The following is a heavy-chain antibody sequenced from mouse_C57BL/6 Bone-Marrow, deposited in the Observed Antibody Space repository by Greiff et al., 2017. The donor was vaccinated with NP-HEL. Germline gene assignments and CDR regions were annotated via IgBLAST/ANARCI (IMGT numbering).Heavy chain of an antibody. CDR3: VRKSYDGYYLDY. CDR2: IRSKSNNYAT. D-gene: IGHD2-3*01. Sequence: EVKLVESGGGLVQPKGSLTLSCAASGFSFNTYAMNWVRQAPGKGLEWVARIRSKSNNYATYYADSLKDRFTISRDDSESMLYLQMNNLKTEDTAMYYCVRKSYDGYYLDYWGQGTTLTVSS. J-gene: IGHJ2*01. CDR1: GFSFNTYA. V-gene: IGHV10-1*01.